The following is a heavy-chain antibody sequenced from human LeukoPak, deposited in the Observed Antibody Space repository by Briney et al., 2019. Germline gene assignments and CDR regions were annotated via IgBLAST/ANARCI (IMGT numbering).Heavy chain of an antibody. CDR2: ISGSGGST. D-gene: IGHD6-6*01. V-gene: IGHV3-23*01. CDR3: AKDTLYIAALSD. CDR1: GFTFSSYA. J-gene: IGHJ4*02. Sequence: PGGSLRLSCAASGFTFSSYAMSWVRQAPGKGLEWVSAISGSGGSTYYADSVKGRFTISRDNAKNSLYLQMNSLRAEDTALYYCAKDTLYIAALSDWGQGTLVTVSS.